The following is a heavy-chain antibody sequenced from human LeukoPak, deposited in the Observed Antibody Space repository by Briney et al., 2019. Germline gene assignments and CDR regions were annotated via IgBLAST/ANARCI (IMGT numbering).Heavy chain of an antibody. D-gene: IGHD3-10*01. V-gene: IGHV4-61*02. CDR3: ASSFYGSGSPSDY. CDR1: GGSISSSSYY. Sequence: PSETLSLTCTVSGGSISSSSYYWSWIRQPAGKGLEWIGRIYTSGSTNYNPSLKSRVTISVDTSKNQFSLKLSSVTAADTAVYYCASSFYGSGSPSDYWGQGTLVTVSS. CDR2: IYTSGST. J-gene: IGHJ4*02.